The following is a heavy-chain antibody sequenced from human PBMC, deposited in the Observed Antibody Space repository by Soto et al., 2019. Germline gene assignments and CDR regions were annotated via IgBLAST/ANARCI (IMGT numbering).Heavy chain of an antibody. D-gene: IGHD3-22*01. V-gene: IGHV3-48*02. Sequence: VGSLRLSCAASGFTFSSYEMNWVRQAPGKGLEWVSYISSSSSTIYYADSVNGRFTISRDNAKNSLYQQMNTLRDEDMAVYYCARGSTYYYYCSGYHNPYYYYYYGMDVWGQGTTVTVSS. CDR1: GFTFSSYE. J-gene: IGHJ6*02. CDR3: ARGSTYYYYCSGYHNPYYYYYYGMDV. CDR2: ISSSSSTI.